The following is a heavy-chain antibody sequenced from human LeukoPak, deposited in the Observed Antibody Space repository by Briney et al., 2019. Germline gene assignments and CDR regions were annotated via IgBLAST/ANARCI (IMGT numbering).Heavy chain of an antibody. CDR1: GGSISSGGYY. J-gene: IGHJ4*02. V-gene: IGHV4-30-2*01. CDR3: ARGGGYLDY. Sequence: SETLSLTCTVSGGSISSGGYYWSWIRQPPGKGLEWIGYIYHSGSTYYNPSLKSRVTISVDRSKNQFSLKLSSVTAADTAVYYCARGGGYLDYWGQGTLATVSS. CDR2: IYHSGST. D-gene: IGHD6-13*01.